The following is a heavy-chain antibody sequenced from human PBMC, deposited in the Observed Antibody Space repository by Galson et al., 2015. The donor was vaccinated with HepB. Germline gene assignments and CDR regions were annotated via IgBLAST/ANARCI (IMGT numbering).Heavy chain of an antibody. Sequence: SVKVSCKVSGYTLTELSMHWVRQAPGKGLEWMGGFDPEDGETIYAQKFQGRVTMTEDTSTDTAYMELSSLRSEDTAVYYCATDRAVAGYDYYYYGMDVWGQGTTVTVSS. CDR1: GYTLTELS. CDR2: FDPEDGET. V-gene: IGHV1-24*01. CDR3: ATDRAVAGYDYYYYGMDV. J-gene: IGHJ6*02. D-gene: IGHD6-19*01.